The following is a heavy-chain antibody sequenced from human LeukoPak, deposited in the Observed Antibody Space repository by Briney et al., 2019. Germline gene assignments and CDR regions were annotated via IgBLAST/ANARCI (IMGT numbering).Heavy chain of an antibody. CDR2: INPSGAST. CDR3: ARVGCSGGSCYPDAFDI. V-gene: IGHV1-46*01. CDR1: GYPFTSYY. D-gene: IGHD2-15*01. Sequence: XSVKVSCKASGYPFTSYYMHWVRQAPGQGLEWMGIINPSGASTSYAQKFQGRVTMTGDTSTSTVYMELSSLRSEDTAVYYCARVGCSGGSCYPDAFDIWGQGTMVTVSS. J-gene: IGHJ3*02.